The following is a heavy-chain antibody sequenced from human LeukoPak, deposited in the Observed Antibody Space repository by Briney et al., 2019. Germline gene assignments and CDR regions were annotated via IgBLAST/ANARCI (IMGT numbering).Heavy chain of an antibody. D-gene: IGHD4-17*01. CDR3: ARVPTVTFFDY. V-gene: IGHV4-59*12. CDR1: GDSISYFY. Sequence: SSETLSLTCSVSGDSISYFYWSWIRQAAGKGLEWIGTIYYSGSTYYNPSLKSRVTISVDTSKNQFSLKLSSVTAADTAVYYCARVPTVTFFDYWGQGTLVTVSS. J-gene: IGHJ4*02. CDR2: IYYSGST.